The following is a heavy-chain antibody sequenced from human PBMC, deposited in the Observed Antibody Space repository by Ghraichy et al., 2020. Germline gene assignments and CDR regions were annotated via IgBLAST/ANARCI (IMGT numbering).Heavy chain of an antibody. CDR1: GGSISSGGYS. Sequence: SETLSLTCAVSGGSISSGGYSWSWIRQPPGKGLEWIGYIYYSGSTYYNPSLKSRVTISVDTSKNQFSLKLSSVTAADTAVYYCARVGGGYDGGPVDYWGQGTLVTVSS. V-gene: IGHV4-30-4*07. D-gene: IGHD5-12*01. CDR2: IYYSGST. CDR3: ARVGGGYDGGPVDY. J-gene: IGHJ4*02.